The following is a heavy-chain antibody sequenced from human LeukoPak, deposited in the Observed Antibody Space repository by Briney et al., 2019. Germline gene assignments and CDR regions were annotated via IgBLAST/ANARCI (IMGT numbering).Heavy chain of an antibody. Sequence: GGSLRLSCAASGFTFSSYAMSWVRQAPGKGLEWVSAISGSGGSTYYADSVKGRFTISRDNSKNTLYLQMNSLRAEDTALYYCAKGGQLLSNNWFDPWGQGTLVTVSS. CDR2: ISGSGGST. D-gene: IGHD2-2*01. CDR3: AKGGQLLSNNWFDP. J-gene: IGHJ5*02. CDR1: GFTFSSYA. V-gene: IGHV3-23*01.